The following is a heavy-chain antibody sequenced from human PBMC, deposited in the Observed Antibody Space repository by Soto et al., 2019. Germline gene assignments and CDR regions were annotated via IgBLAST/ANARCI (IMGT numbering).Heavy chain of an antibody. Sequence: ASVKVSCKASGYTFTSYAMHWVRQAPGQRLEWMGWINAGNGNTKYSQKFQGRVTITRDTSASTAYMELSSLRSEDTAVCYCARGYGDSAYWYFDLWGRGTLVTVSS. V-gene: IGHV1-3*01. CDR2: INAGNGNT. CDR1: GYTFTSYA. J-gene: IGHJ2*01. CDR3: ARGYGDSAYWYFDL. D-gene: IGHD4-17*01.